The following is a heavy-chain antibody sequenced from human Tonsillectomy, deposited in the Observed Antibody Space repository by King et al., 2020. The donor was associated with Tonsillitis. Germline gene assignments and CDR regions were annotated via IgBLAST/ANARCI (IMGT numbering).Heavy chain of an antibody. CDR2: IRYDGIDK. D-gene: IGHD3-10*01. J-gene: IGHJ4*02. CDR3: AKDRPPLLWFGEGDFDY. CDR1: GFTFNRFG. V-gene: IGHV3-30*02. Sequence: VQLVESRGGVVQPGGSLRLSCAASGFTFNRFGMHWVRQAPGKGLEWVTFIRYDGIDKYYADSVKGRFTISRDNSKNTLHLQMNSLRAEDTAVYYCAKDRPPLLWFGEGDFDYWGQGTLVTVSS.